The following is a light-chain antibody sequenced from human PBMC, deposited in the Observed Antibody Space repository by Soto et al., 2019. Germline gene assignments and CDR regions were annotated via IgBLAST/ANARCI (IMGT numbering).Light chain of an antibody. CDR2: EAS. Sequence: EILLTQSPATLSLSPGERATLSCRASQSVSRYLAWYQQKPGQAPRLLIYEASNRATGIPARLSGSGSGTDFTHTISSLEPEDFAVYHCQQRSNWPHSWTFGQGTKVDIK. V-gene: IGKV3-11*01. CDR1: QSVSRY. CDR3: QQRSNWPHSWT. J-gene: IGKJ1*01.